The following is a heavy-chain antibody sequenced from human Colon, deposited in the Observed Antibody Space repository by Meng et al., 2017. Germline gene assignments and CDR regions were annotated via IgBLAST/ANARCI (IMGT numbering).Heavy chain of an antibody. D-gene: IGHD3-22*01. V-gene: IGHV3-30*19. J-gene: IGHJ3*02. Sequence: GESLKTSFAAFGFSLSDSVMHLVRQAPGKGLEWVTGTSTDGNNKHYADSVKGRFTISRDNSKNVLYVQMDSLTTEDTAVYYCARGYHSSGRCDVFDIWGQGTMVTVSS. CDR2: TSTDGNNK. CDR3: ARGYHSSGRCDVFDI. CDR1: GFSLSDSV.